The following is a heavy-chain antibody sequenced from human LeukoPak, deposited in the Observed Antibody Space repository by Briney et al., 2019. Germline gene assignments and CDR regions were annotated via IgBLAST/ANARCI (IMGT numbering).Heavy chain of an antibody. CDR3: ARDWTGTKPFDL. CDR2: ISYDGSNK. Sequence: GGSLRLSCAASGFTFSSYAMHWVRQAPGKGLEWVAVISYDGSNKYYADSVKGRFTISRDNSKNTLYLQMNSLRAEDTAVYYCARDWTGTKPFDLWGRGTRVTVSS. V-gene: IGHV3-30*04. D-gene: IGHD3/OR15-3a*01. CDR1: GFTFSSYA. J-gene: IGHJ2*01.